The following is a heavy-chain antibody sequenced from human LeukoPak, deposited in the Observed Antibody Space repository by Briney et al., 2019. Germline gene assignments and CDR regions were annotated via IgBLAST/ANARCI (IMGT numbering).Heavy chain of an antibody. CDR2: IKEDGSET. D-gene: IGHD3-22*01. CDR3: GYYDRSGYYYYFDY. J-gene: IGHJ4*02. Sequence: GGSLRLSCAASGFTFSSYWMSWVRQAPGKGLEWVANIKEDGSETYYVDSVKGRFTISRDNAKNSLYLQMNSLRAEDTAVYYCGYYDRSGYYYYFDYWGQGNQVTVSS. V-gene: IGHV3-7*01. CDR1: GFTFSSYW.